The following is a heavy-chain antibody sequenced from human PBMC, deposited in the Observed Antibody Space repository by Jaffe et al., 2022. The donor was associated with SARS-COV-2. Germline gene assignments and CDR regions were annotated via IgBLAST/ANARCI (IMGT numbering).Heavy chain of an antibody. D-gene: IGHD6-13*01. CDR2: ITDTGGDT. CDR3: AKRRGSSWNEFDF. V-gene: IGHV3-23*01. Sequence: EVQLLESGGGLVQPGGSLRLSCAASGFTFSTYAMNWVRQAPGKGLEWVSIITDTGGDTVYADSVKGRFTISRDNSKSTLTLQMNSLRAEDTAVYYCAKRRGSSWNEFDFWGQGTLVTVSS. CDR1: GFTFSTYA. J-gene: IGHJ4*02.